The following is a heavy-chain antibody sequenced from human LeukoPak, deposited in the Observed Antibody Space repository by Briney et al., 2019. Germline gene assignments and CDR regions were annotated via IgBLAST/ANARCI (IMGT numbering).Heavy chain of an antibody. CDR3: ARVRGYSYGGVDY. J-gene: IGHJ4*02. CDR2: IRPDGSNK. CDR1: GFTFNTYG. D-gene: IGHD5-18*01. V-gene: IGHV3-30*02. Sequence: GGSLRLSCAASGFTFNTYGMHWVRQAPGKGLEWVAFIRPDGSNKYYADSVKGRFTISRDNPKNTLYLQMNSLRAEDTAVYYCARVRGYSYGGVDYWGQGTLVTVSS.